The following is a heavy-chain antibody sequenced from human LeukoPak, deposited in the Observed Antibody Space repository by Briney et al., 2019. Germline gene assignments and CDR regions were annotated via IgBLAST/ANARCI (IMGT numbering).Heavy chain of an antibody. CDR3: AKPTAGSPTAAGLDY. J-gene: IGHJ4*02. V-gene: IGHV3-30*02. D-gene: IGHD4-17*01. CDR2: ISFSGSNV. Sequence: GGSLRLSCAASGFTFSSYGMYWVRHAPGKGLEWVSYISFSGSNVHYADSVKGRFTISRDNSKSTLFLQMNSLRPEDTAVYYCAKPTAGSPTAAGLDYWGQGTLVTVSS. CDR1: GFTFSSYG.